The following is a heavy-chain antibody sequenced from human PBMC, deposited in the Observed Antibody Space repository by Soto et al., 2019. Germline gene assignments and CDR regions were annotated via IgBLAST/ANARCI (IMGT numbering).Heavy chain of an antibody. Sequence: QVQLVQSGAKVKEPGSSGKVSCKASGDLXXXHXFNXXXXXXXXXXXWMGRISPLFSTTNYAQKFQGRVTIGADELTTIVYLEVNNLESDDTAMYYCAASSAIAATGYFKFWGQGTLVTVSP. V-gene: IGHV1-69*01. CDR3: AASSAIAATGYFKF. CDR2: ISPLFSTT. D-gene: IGHD6-13*01. J-gene: IGHJ4*02. CDR1: GDLXXXHX.